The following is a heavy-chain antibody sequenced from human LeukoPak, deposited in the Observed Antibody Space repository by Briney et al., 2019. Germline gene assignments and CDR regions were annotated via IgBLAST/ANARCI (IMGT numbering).Heavy chain of an antibody. D-gene: IGHD4-23*01. Sequence: PSQTLSLTCTVSGGSISSGDYYWSWIRQPPGKGLEWIGYIYSSGSTYYNPSLKSRVTISVDTSKNQFSLKLSSVTAADTAVYYCAREGYYGGNYGYWGQGTLVTVSS. J-gene: IGHJ4*02. V-gene: IGHV4-30-4*08. CDR2: IYSSGST. CDR3: AREGYYGGNYGY. CDR1: GGSISSGDYY.